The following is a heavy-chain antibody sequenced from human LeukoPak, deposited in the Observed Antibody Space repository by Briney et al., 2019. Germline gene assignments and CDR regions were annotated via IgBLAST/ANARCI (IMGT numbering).Heavy chain of an antibody. D-gene: IGHD1-14*01. CDR3: ARHPDAGTTDY. V-gene: IGHV3-7*04. Sequence: GGSLRLPCAASGFMFSTYWMSWVRQAPGKGLEWVAIINEDGSHKNYLDSVRGRFTISRDNAKNSLYLQMDSLRAEDTAMYYCARHPDAGTTDYWGQGTLVTVSS. CDR2: INEDGSHK. CDR1: GFMFSTYW. J-gene: IGHJ4*02.